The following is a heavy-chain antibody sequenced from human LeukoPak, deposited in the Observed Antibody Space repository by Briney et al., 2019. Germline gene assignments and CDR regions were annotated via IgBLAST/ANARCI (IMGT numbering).Heavy chain of an antibody. J-gene: IGHJ6*03. D-gene: IGHD6-19*01. Sequence: SETLSLTCTVSGGSISSYYWSWIRQPAGKGLEWIGRIYTSGSTNYNPSLKSRVTMSVDTSKKQFSLKLSSVTAADTAVYYCARYFSQWLGNYYYYYMDVWGKGTTVTVSS. CDR1: GGSISSYY. V-gene: IGHV4-4*07. CDR3: ARYFSQWLGNYYYYYMDV. CDR2: IYTSGST.